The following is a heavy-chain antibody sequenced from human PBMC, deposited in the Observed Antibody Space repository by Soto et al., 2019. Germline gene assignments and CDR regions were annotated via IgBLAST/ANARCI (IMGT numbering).Heavy chain of an antibody. CDR1: GFTFSSYA. CDR2: ISYDGSNK. CDR3: ARGLRPYYYYDGMDV. D-gene: IGHD3-22*01. Sequence: QVQLVESGGGVGQPGRSLRLSCAASGFTFSSYAMHWVRQAPGKGLEWVAVISYDGSNKYYADSVNGRFTISRDNSKNTLYLQMNSLRAEDTAVYYCARGLRPYYYYDGMDVWGQGTTVTVSS. J-gene: IGHJ6*02. V-gene: IGHV3-30-3*01.